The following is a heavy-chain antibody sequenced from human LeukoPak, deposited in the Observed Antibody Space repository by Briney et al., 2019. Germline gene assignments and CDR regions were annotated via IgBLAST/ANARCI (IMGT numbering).Heavy chain of an antibody. J-gene: IGHJ4*02. CDR2: IYTSGST. V-gene: IGHV4-4*07. CDR3: ARIVGATGHYYFDY. D-gene: IGHD1-26*01. Sequence: SETLSLTCTVSGGSISSYYWSWIRQPAGKGLEWIGRIYTSGSTNYNPSLKSRVTISVDTSKNQFSLKLSSVTAADTAVYYCARIVGATGHYYFDYWGQGTLVTVSS. CDR1: GGSISSYY.